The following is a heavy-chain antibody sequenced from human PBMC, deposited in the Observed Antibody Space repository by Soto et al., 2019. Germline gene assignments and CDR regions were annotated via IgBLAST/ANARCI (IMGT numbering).Heavy chain of an antibody. D-gene: IGHD3-3*01. CDR3: ARDPYYDFWSGPPSDPFDI. V-gene: IGHV3-33*01. CDR1: GFTFSSYG. CDR2: IWYDGSNK. Sequence: GGSLRLSCAASGFTFSSYGMHWVRQAPGKGLEWVAVIWYDGSNKYYADSVKGRFTISRDNSKNTLYLQMNSLRAEDTAVYYCARDPYYDFWSGPPSDPFDIWGQGTMVTVSS. J-gene: IGHJ3*02.